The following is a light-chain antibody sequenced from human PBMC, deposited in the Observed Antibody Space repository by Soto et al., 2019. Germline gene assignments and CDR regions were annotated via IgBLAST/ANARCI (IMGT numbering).Light chain of an antibody. CDR1: SSDVGGYNY. V-gene: IGLV2-14*01. CDR2: EVS. Sequence: QAVVTQPASVSGSPGQSITISCTGTSSDVGGYNYVSWYQQHPGKAPKLMIYEVSNRPSGVSNRFSGSKSGNTASLTISGLQAEDEADYYCSSYTSSSTLLVFGTGTKVTVL. J-gene: IGLJ1*01. CDR3: SSYTSSSTLLV.